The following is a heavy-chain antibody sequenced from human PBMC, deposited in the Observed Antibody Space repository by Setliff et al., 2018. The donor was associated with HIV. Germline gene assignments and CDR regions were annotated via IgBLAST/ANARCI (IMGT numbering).Heavy chain of an antibody. CDR2: IYYSGST. CDR1: GGSISSYY. J-gene: IGHJ4*02. CDR3: ARSMYYYDSSGAPGY. V-gene: IGHV4-59*08. Sequence: PSETLSLTCTVSGGSISSYYWSWIRQPPGKGLEWIGYIYYSGSTYYNPSLKSRVTISVDTSKNQFSLKLSSVTAADTAVYYCARSMYYYDSSGAPGYWGQGTLVTVSS. D-gene: IGHD3-22*01.